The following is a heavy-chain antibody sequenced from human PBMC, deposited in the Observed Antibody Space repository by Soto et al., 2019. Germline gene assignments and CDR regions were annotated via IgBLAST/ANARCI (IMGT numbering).Heavy chain of an antibody. V-gene: IGHV1-69*12. CDR2: ILPFFGTA. Sequence: QVQLVQSGAGVKKPGSSVKVSCKASGGSFRREAINWVRQAPGQGPEWMGGILPFFGTADYAQKFQGRVTLTAEVSTTTVYMELSSLRFEDTAVYYCARGNVFGGNSDAFDVWGQGTMVIVSS. J-gene: IGHJ3*01. CDR3: ARGNVFGGNSDAFDV. D-gene: IGHD2-15*01. CDR1: GGSFRREA.